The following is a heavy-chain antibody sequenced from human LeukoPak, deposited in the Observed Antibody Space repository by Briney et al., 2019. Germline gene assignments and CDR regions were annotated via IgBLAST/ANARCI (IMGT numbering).Heavy chain of an antibody. J-gene: IGHJ4*02. D-gene: IGHD4-17*01. CDR1: GGSFSGYY. CDR3: ASRTDYGDYGPFDY. CDR2: INHSGST. Sequence: PSETLSLTCAVYGGSFSGYYWSWIRQPPGKGLEWIGEINHSGSTNYNPSLKSRVTISVDTSQNQFSLKLSSVTAADTAVYYCASRTDYGDYGPFDYWGQGTLVTVSS. V-gene: IGHV4-34*01.